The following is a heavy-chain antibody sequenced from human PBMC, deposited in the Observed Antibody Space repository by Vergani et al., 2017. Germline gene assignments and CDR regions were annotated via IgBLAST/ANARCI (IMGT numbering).Heavy chain of an antibody. V-gene: IGHV4-34*02. J-gene: IGHJ6*03. CDR1: GESFTNYY. Sequence: QAQLQQWGAGLLKPSETLSLKCAVYGESFTNYYWSWIRQPPGKGLEWIGEINHSGSINYSPSLKSGVSISIDTSKKQFSLIVSSVTAADTAVYYCARVTKLSDPGHYYFYHYMDVWGKGTTVTV. D-gene: IGHD2-21*02. CDR2: INHSGSI. CDR3: ARVTKLSDPGHYYFYHYMDV.